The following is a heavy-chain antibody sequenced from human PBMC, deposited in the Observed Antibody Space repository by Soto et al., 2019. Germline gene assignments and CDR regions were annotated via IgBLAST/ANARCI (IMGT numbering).Heavy chain of an antibody. Sequence: KSGGSLRLSCAASGFTFSSYSMNWVRQAPGKGLEWVSSISSSSSYIYYADSVKGRFTISRDNAKNSLYLQMNSLRAEDTAVYYCARDRSSYDAFDIWGQGTMVTVSS. CDR1: GFTFSSYS. V-gene: IGHV3-21*01. CDR2: ISSSSSYI. CDR3: ARDRSSYDAFDI. J-gene: IGHJ3*02. D-gene: IGHD6-13*01.